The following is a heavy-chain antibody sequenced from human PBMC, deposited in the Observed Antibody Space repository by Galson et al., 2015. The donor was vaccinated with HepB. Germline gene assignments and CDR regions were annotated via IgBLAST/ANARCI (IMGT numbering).Heavy chain of an antibody. CDR2: ISTPSGDK. D-gene: IGHD2-2*01. V-gene: IGHV1-18*01. J-gene: IGHJ5*01. CDR3: ARDRGIAVIPGTTKGDNWFDS. Sequence: SVKVSCKASGYTFSTYDIDWVRQAPGQGLEWMGRISTPSGDKDHAHNFRDRLTMTTDTSASTAYMELRSLGSDDTAVYYCARDRGIAVIPGTTKGDNWFDSWGQGTLVTVSS. CDR1: GYTFSTYD.